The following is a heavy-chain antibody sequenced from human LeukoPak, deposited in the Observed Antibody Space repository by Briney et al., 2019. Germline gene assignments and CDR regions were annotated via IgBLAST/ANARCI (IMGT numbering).Heavy chain of an antibody. D-gene: IGHD2-2*01. Sequence: SETLSLTCTVSGGSINNYYWSWIRQPAGKGLEWIGRIYTRGSTNYNPSLKSRVTMSVDTSKNQFSLKLSSVTAADTAVYYCALRGEDIVVVPAATLSPRAFDIWGQGTMVTVSS. J-gene: IGHJ3*02. CDR2: IYTRGST. V-gene: IGHV4-4*07. CDR1: GGSINNYY. CDR3: ALRGEDIVVVPAATLSPRAFDI.